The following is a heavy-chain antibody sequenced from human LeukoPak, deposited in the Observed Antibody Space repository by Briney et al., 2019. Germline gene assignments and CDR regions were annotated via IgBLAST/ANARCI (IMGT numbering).Heavy chain of an antibody. J-gene: IGHJ5*02. V-gene: IGHV1-18*01. CDR2: ISAYNGNT. Sequence: GASVKVSCKASGYTFTIYGISWVRQAPGQGLEWMGWISAYNGNTNYAQKLQGRVTMTTDTSTSTAYMELRSLRSDDTAVYYCARVSYYYDSSGYYHWFDPWGQGTLVTVSS. CDR3: ARVSYYYDSSGYYHWFDP. CDR1: GYTFTIYG. D-gene: IGHD3-22*01.